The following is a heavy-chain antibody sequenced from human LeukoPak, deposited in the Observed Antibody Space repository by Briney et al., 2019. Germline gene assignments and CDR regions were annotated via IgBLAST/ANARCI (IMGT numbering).Heavy chain of an antibody. CDR1: GFTFSSYA. V-gene: IGHV3-23*01. CDR3: AKGDVVTAIFPLDY. CDR2: ISGSGGTT. Sequence: GGSLRLSCAASGFTFSSYAMSWVRQPPGKGLEWVSGISGSGGTTYYADSVQGRFTISRDNSKKTLFLQMSSLRAEDTAVYYCAKGDVVTAIFPLDYWGQGTLVIVSS. J-gene: IGHJ4*02. D-gene: IGHD5-12*01.